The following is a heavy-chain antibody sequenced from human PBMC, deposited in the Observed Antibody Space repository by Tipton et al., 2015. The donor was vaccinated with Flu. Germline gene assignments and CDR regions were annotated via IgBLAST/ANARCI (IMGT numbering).Heavy chain of an antibody. CDR3: AKEVVVPATRFDT. CDR1: GYPISSGYN. J-gene: IGHJ4*02. Sequence: TLSLTCVVSGYPISSGYNWGWIRQPPGKGLEWIGNIFHSGNTYYNPSLKSRVTISVDKSKNQFSLNLSSVTAADTAVYYCAKEVVVPATRFDTWGQGTHGHRL. D-gene: IGHD2-15*01. CDR2: IFHSGNT. V-gene: IGHV4-38-2*01.